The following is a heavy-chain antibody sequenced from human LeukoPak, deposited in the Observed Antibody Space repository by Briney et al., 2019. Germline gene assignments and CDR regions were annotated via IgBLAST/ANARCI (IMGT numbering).Heavy chain of an antibody. CDR1: GGTFISYA. CDR2: IIPIFGTA. D-gene: IGHD1-14*01. J-gene: IGHJ4*02. Sequence: ASVKVSCKASGGTFISYAISWVRQAPGQGLEWMGGIIPIFGTANYAQKFQGRVTITADESTSTAYMKLSSLRSEDTAVYYCARDTESIFDYWGQGTLVTVSS. CDR3: ARDTESIFDY. V-gene: IGHV1-69*13.